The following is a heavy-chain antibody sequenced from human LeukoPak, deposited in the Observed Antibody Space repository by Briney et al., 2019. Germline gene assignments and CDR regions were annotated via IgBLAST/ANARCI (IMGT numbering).Heavy chain of an antibody. CDR2: ISYDGSNK. D-gene: IGHD2-2*01. V-gene: IGHV3-30-3*01. CDR1: GFTFSSYA. J-gene: IGHJ4*02. Sequence: GGSLRLSCAASGFTFSSYAMHWVRQAPGKGLEWVAVISYDGSNKYYADSVKGRFTVSRDNSKNTLYLQMNSLRAEDTAVYYCARAPLPAATEGHFDYWGQGTLVTVSS. CDR3: ARAPLPAATEGHFDY.